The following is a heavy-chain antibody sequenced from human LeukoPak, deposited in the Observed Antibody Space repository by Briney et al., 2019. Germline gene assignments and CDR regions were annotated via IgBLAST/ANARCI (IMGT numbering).Heavy chain of an antibody. V-gene: IGHV4-59*01. Sequence: SSETLSLTCTVSGGSISSYYWSWIRQPPGKGLEWIGYIYYSGSTNYNPSLKSRVTISVDTSKNQFSLKLSSVTAADTAVYYCARVLSHYYYMDVWGKGTTVTVSS. D-gene: IGHD2-15*01. CDR3: ARVLSHYYYMDV. CDR1: GGSISSYY. CDR2: IYYSGST. J-gene: IGHJ6*03.